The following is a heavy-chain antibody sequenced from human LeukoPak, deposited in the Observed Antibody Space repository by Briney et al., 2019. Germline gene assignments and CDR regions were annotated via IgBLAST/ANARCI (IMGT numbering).Heavy chain of an antibody. CDR1: GDSVSSTSAA. Sequence: SQTLSLTCAISGDSVSSTSAAWNWIRQSPSRGLEWLGRTYYRSKWYNDYALSVKSRITINPDTSNNRFSLQLNSVTPEDTAVCYCARAMFGELPYYYYYGMDVWGQGTTVTVSS. CDR2: TYYRSKWYN. V-gene: IGHV6-1*01. CDR3: ARAMFGELPYYYYYGMDV. J-gene: IGHJ6*02. D-gene: IGHD3-10*02.